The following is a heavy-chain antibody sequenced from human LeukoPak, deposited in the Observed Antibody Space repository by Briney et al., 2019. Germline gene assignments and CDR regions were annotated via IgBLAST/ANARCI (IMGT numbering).Heavy chain of an antibody. V-gene: IGHV4-39*02. CDR1: SGSFSNYH. CDR3: ARSSGTGTFSY. Sequence: SETLSLTCGVYSGSFSNYHWAWIRQPPGKGLEWIGSVYYGRSPYYNPSLESRATISVDTSKNHFSLKMSSVTAADTAVYYCARSSGTGTFSYWGQGTLVTVSS. J-gene: IGHJ4*02. D-gene: IGHD6-25*01. CDR2: VYYGRSP.